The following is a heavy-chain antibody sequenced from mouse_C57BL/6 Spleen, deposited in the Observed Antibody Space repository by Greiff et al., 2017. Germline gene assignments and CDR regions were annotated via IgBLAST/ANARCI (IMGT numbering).Heavy chain of an antibody. D-gene: IGHD1-1*01. CDR3: TLYTTNYAMDY. Sequence: EVKLQESGAELVRPGASVKLSCTASGFNIKDDYMHWVKQRPEQGLEWIGWIDPENGDTEYASKFQGTATITADTSSNTAYLQLSSLTSEDTAVYYCTLYTTNYAMDYWGQGTSVTVSS. CDR1: GFNIKDDY. CDR2: IDPENGDT. J-gene: IGHJ4*01. V-gene: IGHV14-4*01.